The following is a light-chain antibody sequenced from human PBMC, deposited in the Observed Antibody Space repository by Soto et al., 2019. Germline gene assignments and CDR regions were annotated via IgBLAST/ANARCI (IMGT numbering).Light chain of an antibody. Sequence: QSALTQPASVSGSPGQSITISCTGTSSDVGGYNYVSWYQQHPGKAPKLMIYDVSNRPSGVSNRFSGSKSGSTASLTISGLQAEDEADYYCSSYTSSSTLNYVFGTGTKLTVL. CDR1: SSDVGGYNY. V-gene: IGLV2-14*01. CDR2: DVS. J-gene: IGLJ1*01. CDR3: SSYTSSSTLNYV.